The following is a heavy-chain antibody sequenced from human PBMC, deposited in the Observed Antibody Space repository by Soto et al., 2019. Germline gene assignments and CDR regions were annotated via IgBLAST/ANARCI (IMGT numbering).Heavy chain of an antibody. J-gene: IGHJ5*02. CDR2: IYYSGST. CDR3: ARASVVRGANWFDP. V-gene: IGHV4-31*11. D-gene: IGHD3-10*01. Sequence: SETLYLTCAVSGGSISSGCYSWSWIRQHPGKGLEWIGYIYYSGSTYYNPSLKSRVTISVDTSKNQFSLKLSSVTAADTAVYYCARASVVRGANWFDPWGQGTLVTVSS. CDR1: GGSISSGCYS.